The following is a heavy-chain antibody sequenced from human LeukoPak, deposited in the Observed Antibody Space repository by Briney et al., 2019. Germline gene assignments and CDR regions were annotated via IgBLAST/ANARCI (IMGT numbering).Heavy chain of an antibody. Sequence: PGRSLRLSCAASGFTFSSYGMHWVRQAPGKGLEWVAVIWYDGSNKYYADSVKGRFTISRDNSKNTLYLQMNSLRAEDTAVYCCARDLAARPFDYWGQGTLVTVSS. CDR2: IWYDGSNK. CDR3: ARDLAARPFDY. J-gene: IGHJ4*02. D-gene: IGHD6-6*01. CDR1: GFTFSSYG. V-gene: IGHV3-33*01.